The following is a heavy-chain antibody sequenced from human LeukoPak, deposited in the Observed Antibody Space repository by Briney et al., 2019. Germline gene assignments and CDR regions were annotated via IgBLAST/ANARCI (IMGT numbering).Heavy chain of an antibody. CDR3: ATPAGDSYGIVFDY. D-gene: IGHD5-18*01. Sequence: ASVKVSCKVSGYTLTELSMHWVRQAPGKGLEWMGGFDPEDGEIIYAQKFQGRVTMTEDTSTDTAYMELSSLRSEDTAVYYCATPAGDSYGIVFDYWGQGTLVTVSS. J-gene: IGHJ4*02. CDR2: FDPEDGEI. V-gene: IGHV1-24*01. CDR1: GYTLTELS.